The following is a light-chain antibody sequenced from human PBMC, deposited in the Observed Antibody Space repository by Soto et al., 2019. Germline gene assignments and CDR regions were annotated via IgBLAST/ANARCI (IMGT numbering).Light chain of an antibody. CDR3: SSYTSSSTLHV. J-gene: IGLJ1*01. CDR2: DVS. Sequence: QSVLTQPASVSGSPGQSITISCTGTSSDVGGYNYVSWYQQHPGKAPKLMIYDVSNRPSGVSNRFSGSKSGNTASLTISGIQAEDEADYYCSSYTSSSTLHVFGTGTKVTVL. CDR1: SSDVGGYNY. V-gene: IGLV2-14*01.